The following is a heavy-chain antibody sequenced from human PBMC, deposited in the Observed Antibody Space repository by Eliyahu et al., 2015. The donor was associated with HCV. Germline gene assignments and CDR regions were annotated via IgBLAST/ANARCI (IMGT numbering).Heavy chain of an antibody. Sequence: QVQLQESGPGLVKPSETLSLTCTVSGGSISSYYWSWIRQPPGKGLEWIGYIYYSGSTNYNPSLKSRVTISVDTSKNQFSLKLSSVTAADTAVYYCARHIGYSSGWSYYYYYYYMDVWGKGTTVTVSS. CDR3: ARHIGYSSGWSYYYYYYYMDV. D-gene: IGHD6-19*01. CDR2: IYYSGST. V-gene: IGHV4-59*08. J-gene: IGHJ6*03. CDR1: GGSISSYY.